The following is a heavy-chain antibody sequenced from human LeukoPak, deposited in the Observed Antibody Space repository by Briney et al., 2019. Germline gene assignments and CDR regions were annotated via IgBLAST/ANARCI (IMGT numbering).Heavy chain of an antibody. CDR2: INPSGGST. J-gene: IGHJ4*02. V-gene: IGHV1-46*01. Sequence: ASVKVSCKASGYTFTSYYMHWMRQAPGQGLEWMGIINPSGGSTSYAQKFQGRVTMTRDTSTSTVYMELSSLRSEDTAVYNCAKLGIPGIAVAGGRYYFDYWGQGTLVTVSS. CDR1: GYTFTSYY. CDR3: AKLGIPGIAVAGGRYYFDY. D-gene: IGHD6-19*01.